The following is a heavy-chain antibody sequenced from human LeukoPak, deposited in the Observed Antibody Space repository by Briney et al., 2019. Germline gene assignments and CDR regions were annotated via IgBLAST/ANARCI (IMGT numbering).Heavy chain of an antibody. CDR3: ARYSGHYLFDN. D-gene: IGHD1-26*01. J-gene: IGHJ4*02. V-gene: IGHV4-39*01. CDR2: IYYSGST. CDR1: GGSISSSTYY. Sequence: SETLSHTCTVSGGSISSSTYYWGWIRQPPGKGLEWIGSIYYSGSTYYNPSLKSRVTISVDTSKNQFSLNLRSVTAADTAVYYCARYSGHYLFDNWGQGTLVTVSS.